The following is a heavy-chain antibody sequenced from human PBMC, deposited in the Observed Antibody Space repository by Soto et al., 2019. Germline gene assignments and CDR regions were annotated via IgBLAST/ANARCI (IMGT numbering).Heavy chain of an antibody. Sequence: EVQLVESGEGLVQPGGSLRLSCAASGFTFSSYNIHWIRQAPGKGLEFVSAISRSGDRTYYADSVKGRFTITRDNXXXXXXXXXXXXXXXXXXXXXXXXXXCSSGQCYYFDYWGRGALVSVSS. CDR1: GFTFSSYN. CDR2: ISRSGDRT. V-gene: IGHV3-64*02. CDR3: XXXXCSSGQCYYFDY. D-gene: IGHD3-22*01. J-gene: IGHJ4*02.